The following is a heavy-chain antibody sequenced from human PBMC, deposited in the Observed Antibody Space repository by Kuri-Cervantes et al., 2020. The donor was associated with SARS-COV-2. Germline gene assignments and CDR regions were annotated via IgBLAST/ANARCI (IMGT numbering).Heavy chain of an antibody. V-gene: IGHV3-30*02. CDR1: GFTFSSYG. CDR3: AREERIFNRVASDYYNFDV. Sequence: GGSLRLSCAASGFTFSSYGMHWVRQAPGKGLEWVAFIRYDGSNKYYADSVKGRFTISRDNSKNTLYLQMNSLRADDTAVYYCAREERIFNRVASDYYNFDVWGQGTTVTVSS. CDR2: IRYDGSNK. D-gene: IGHD3-3*01. J-gene: IGHJ6*02.